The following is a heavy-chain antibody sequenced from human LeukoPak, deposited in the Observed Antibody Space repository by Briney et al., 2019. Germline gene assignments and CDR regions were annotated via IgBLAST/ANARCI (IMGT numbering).Heavy chain of an antibody. V-gene: IGHV1-18*01. D-gene: IGHD3-3*01. Sequence: VASVKVSCKASGYTFTSYGISWVRQAPGQGLEWMGWISAYNGNTNYAQKLQGRVTMTTDTSTSTAYMELRSLRSDDTAVYYCARDLSITIFGVVPDYWGQGTLVTVSS. CDR1: GYTFTSYG. CDR3: ARDLSITIFGVVPDY. J-gene: IGHJ4*02. CDR2: ISAYNGNT.